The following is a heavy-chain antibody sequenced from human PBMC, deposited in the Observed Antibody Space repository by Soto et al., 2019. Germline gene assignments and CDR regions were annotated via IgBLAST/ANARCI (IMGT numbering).Heavy chain of an antibody. D-gene: IGHD5-12*01. CDR2: IYPGDSDT. J-gene: IGHJ4*02. Sequence: RGESLKTSCNGSGDSVGSYLIGWVRQMPGKGLEWMGIIYPGDSDTRYSPSFQGQVTISADKSITTVYLQWSSLKASDTAMYYCARTDGYEIEYWGQGTLVTVSS. CDR1: GDSVGSYL. V-gene: IGHV5-51*01. CDR3: ARTDGYEIEY.